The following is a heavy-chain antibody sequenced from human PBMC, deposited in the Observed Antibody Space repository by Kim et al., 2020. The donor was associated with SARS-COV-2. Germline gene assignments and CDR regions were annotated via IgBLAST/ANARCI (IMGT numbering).Heavy chain of an antibody. CDR3: ARDDRGVMDV. V-gene: IGHV3-30*04. Sequence: GGSLRLSCAASGFTFSSYAMHWVRQAPGKGLEWVAVISYDGSNKYYADSVKGRFTISRDNSKNTLYLQMNSLRAEDTAVYYCARDDRGVMDVWGQGTTVT. CDR1: GFTFSSYA. D-gene: IGHD2-8*01. J-gene: IGHJ6*02. CDR2: ISYDGSNK.